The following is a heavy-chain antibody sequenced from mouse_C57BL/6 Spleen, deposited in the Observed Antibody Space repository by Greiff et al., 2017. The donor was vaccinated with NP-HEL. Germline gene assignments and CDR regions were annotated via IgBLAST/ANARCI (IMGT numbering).Heavy chain of an antibody. CDR3: AREKVYDGYYEWFAY. Sequence: EVQLVESGPELVKPGASVKISCKASGYSFTGYYMHWVKQSHGNILDWIGYIYPYNGVSSYNQKFKGKATLTVDKSSSTAYMELRSLTSEDSAVYYCAREKVYDGYYEWFAYWGQGTLVTVSA. V-gene: IGHV1-31*01. D-gene: IGHD2-3*01. CDR1: GYSFTGYY. J-gene: IGHJ3*01. CDR2: IYPYNGVS.